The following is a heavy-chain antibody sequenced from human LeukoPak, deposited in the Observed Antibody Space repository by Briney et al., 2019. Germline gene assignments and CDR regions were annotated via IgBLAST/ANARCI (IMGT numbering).Heavy chain of an antibody. CDR1: GGTFSSYA. CDR3: AGEVIAAAGIFDY. Sequence: ASVKVSCKASGGTFSSYAISWVRQAPGQGLEWMGRIIPILGIANYAQKFQGRVTITADKSTSTAYMELSSLRSEDTAVYYCAGEVIAAAGIFDYWGQGTLVTVSS. CDR2: IIPILGIA. V-gene: IGHV1-69*04. D-gene: IGHD6-13*01. J-gene: IGHJ4*02.